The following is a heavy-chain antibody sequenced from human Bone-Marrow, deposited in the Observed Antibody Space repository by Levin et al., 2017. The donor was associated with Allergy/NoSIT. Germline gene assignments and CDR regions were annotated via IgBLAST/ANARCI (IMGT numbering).Heavy chain of an antibody. CDR1: GYTFTNYG. J-gene: IGHJ4*02. V-gene: IGHV1-18*01. CDR2: ISAFNHNT. Sequence: ASVKVSCKASGYTFTNYGISWMRQAPGQGLEWMGWISAFNHNTDYAQKFQGRVTMTTDTSTSTAYMELRSLISDDTALYYCAREAAAGSGGDYWGQGTLVTVSS. D-gene: IGHD6-13*01. CDR3: AREAAAGSGGDY.